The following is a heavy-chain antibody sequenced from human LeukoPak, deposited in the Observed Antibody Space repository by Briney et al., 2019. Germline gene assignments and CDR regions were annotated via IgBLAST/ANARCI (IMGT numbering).Heavy chain of an antibody. D-gene: IGHD3-22*01. CDR3: ARAEIYYDSSGYYFY. J-gene: IGHJ4*02. Sequence: ASVKVSCKASGYTFTGYYMHWVRQAPGQGLEWMGRINPNSGGTNYAQKFQGRVTMTRDTSISTAYMELSRLRPDDTAVYYCARAEIYYDSSGYYFYWGQGTLVTVSS. CDR1: GYTFTGYY. CDR2: INPNSGGT. V-gene: IGHV1-2*06.